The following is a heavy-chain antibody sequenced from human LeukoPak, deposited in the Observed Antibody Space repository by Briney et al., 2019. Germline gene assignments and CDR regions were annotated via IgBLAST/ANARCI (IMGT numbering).Heavy chain of an antibody. J-gene: IGHJ3*02. CDR3: ARGGGLIAAAGTGTFDI. D-gene: IGHD6-13*01. CDR1: GYTFTSYG. V-gene: IGHV1-18*01. Sequence: AAVKVSCKASGYTFTSYGISWVRQAPGQGLEWMGWISAYNGNTNYAQKLQGRVTMTTDTSTSTAYMELRSLRSDDTAVYYCARGGGLIAAAGTGTFDIWGQGTMVTVSS. CDR2: ISAYNGNT.